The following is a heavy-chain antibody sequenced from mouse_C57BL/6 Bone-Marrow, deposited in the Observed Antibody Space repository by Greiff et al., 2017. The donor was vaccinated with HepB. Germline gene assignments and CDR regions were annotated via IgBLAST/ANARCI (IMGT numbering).Heavy chain of an antibody. CDR2: ISDGVSYT. CDR3: ARTYFGFAY. Sequence: EVKLVESGGGLVKPGGSLKLSCAASGFTFSSYAMSWVRQTPEKRLEWVATISDGVSYTYYPDNVKGRFTISRDNAKNNLYLQVSHLKSEDTAMYYCARTYFGFAYWGQGTLVTVSA. CDR1: GFTFSSYA. V-gene: IGHV5-4*03. D-gene: IGHD2-10*01. J-gene: IGHJ3*01.